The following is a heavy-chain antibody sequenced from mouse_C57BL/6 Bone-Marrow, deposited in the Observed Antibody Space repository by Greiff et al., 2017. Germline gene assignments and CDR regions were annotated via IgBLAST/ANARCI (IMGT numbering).Heavy chain of an antibody. V-gene: IGHV1-81*01. D-gene: IGHD1-1*01. Sequence: QVQLQQSGAELARPGASVKLSCKASGYTFTSYGISWVKQRTGQGLEWIGEIYPRSGNTYYNEKFKGKATLTADKYSSTAYMELRSLTSADSAGFLCARGRITAVVANFDYWGQGTTLTVSS. J-gene: IGHJ2*01. CDR1: GYTFTSYG. CDR3: ARGRITAVVANFDY. CDR2: IYPRSGNT.